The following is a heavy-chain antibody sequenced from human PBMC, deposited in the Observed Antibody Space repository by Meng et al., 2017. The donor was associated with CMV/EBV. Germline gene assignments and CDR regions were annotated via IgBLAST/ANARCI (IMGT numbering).Heavy chain of an antibody. V-gene: IGHV3-21*01. J-gene: IGHJ4*02. CDR2: ISSSSSYI. Sequence: GESLKISCAASGFTFSSYSMNWVRQAPGKGLEWVSSISSSSSYIYYADSVKGRFTISRDNAKNSLYLQMNSLRAEDTAVYYCARPRGRHSGGGSYYFDYWGQGTLVTVSS. D-gene: IGHD4-23*01. CDR1: GFTFSSYS. CDR3: ARPRGRHSGGGSYYFDY.